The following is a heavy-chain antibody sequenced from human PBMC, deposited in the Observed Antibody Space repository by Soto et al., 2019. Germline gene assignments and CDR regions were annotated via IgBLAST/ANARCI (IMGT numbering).Heavy chain of an antibody. CDR1: GFTFSKYW. CDR2: IDPYDTGI. D-gene: IGHD3-9*01. V-gene: IGHV3-74*03. Sequence: EVHLVESGGGLVQPGGSLRLSCAASGFTFSKYWFHWVRQAPGKGLMWVSRIDPYDTGITYADSVKGRFTSSRDNARNTLDLQMDSLTAEDTAVYYCARDMTGADDYLGQGTLVTVSS. CDR3: ARDMTGADDY. J-gene: IGHJ4*02.